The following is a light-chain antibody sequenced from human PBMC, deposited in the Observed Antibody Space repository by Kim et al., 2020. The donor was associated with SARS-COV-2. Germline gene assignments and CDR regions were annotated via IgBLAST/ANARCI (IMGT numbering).Light chain of an antibody. J-gene: IGKJ1*01. CDR1: QSISSTY. Sequence: ETVLTQSPGTLSLSPGERATLSCRASQSISSTYLAWYQHKPDQAPRLLIYGASSRATGIPDRFSGRGSGTDFTLTISRLEPEDFAIYYCQQFETSPRTSGQGTKVDIK. V-gene: IGKV3-20*01. CDR2: GAS. CDR3: QQFETSPRT.